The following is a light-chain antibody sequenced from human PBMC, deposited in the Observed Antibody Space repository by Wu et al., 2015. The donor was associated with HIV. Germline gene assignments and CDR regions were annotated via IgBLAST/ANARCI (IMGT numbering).Light chain of an antibody. J-gene: IGKJ4*01. V-gene: IGKV3-15*01. Sequence: EIVLTQSPVTLSVSPGERATLSCRASQSVNSNLAWYQQKPGQAPRLLIYGASTRATGIPARFSGSGSGTEFTLTISSLQSEDFAVYYCQQYNTWPAFGGGTKVEIK. CDR3: QQYNTWPA. CDR1: QSVNSN. CDR2: GAS.